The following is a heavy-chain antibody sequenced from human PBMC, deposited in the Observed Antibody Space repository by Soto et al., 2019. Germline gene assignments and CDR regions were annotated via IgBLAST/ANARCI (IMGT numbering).Heavy chain of an antibody. CDR2: ISGYNGDT. Sequence: ASVKVSCKASGYTFTSYGISWVRQAPGQGLEWMGWISGYNGDTNYAQKLQGRVTMTTDTSTSTAYMELRSLRSDDTAVYYCARGPQTVAGAGIWYWGQGTLVTVSS. CDR3: ARGPQTVAGAGIWY. D-gene: IGHD6-13*01. CDR1: GYTFTSYG. J-gene: IGHJ4*02. V-gene: IGHV1-18*04.